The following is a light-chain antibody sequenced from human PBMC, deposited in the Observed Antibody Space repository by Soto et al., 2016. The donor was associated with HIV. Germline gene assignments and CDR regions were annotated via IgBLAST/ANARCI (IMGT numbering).Light chain of an antibody. J-gene: IGKJ3*01. CDR3: QQFNMYPFT. CDR2: SSG. Sequence: IQLTQSPSFLSASIGDTVTITCRASEDISSFLAWYQQKPGEAPKLLIYSSGALQIGVPSRFSGAGSGTEFTLTLTNLQADDFATYFCQQFNMYPFTFGPGTTVHVE. CDR1: EDISSF. V-gene: IGKV1-9*01.